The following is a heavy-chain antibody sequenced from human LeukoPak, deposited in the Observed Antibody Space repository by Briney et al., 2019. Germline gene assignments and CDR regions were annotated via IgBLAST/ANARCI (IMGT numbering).Heavy chain of an antibody. CDR1: GYGFTNYW. CDR3: ARRRGDTVAGPDY. D-gene: IGHD6-19*01. Sequence: GESXXISCXGXGYGFTNYWIVWVRPMPGQGLEYMGIIHPGDSNTKYSPSFEGQVIISVDKSISTAYLQWSSLKASDSAIYCARRRGDTVAGPDYWGQGTLVTVSS. CDR2: IHPGDSNT. V-gene: IGHV5-51*01. J-gene: IGHJ4*02.